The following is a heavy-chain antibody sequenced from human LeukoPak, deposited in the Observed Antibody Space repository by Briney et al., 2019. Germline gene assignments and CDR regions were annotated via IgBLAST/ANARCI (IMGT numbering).Heavy chain of an antibody. CDR3: AHYGDYLGFDY. V-gene: IGHV3-74*01. J-gene: IGHJ4*02. CDR2: INSDGSST. D-gene: IGHD4-17*01. Sequence: GGSLRLSCAASGFTFSSYWMHWVRQAPGKGLVWVSRINSDGSSTSYADSVKGRFTISRDNAKNTLYLQMNSLRAEDTAVYYCAHYGDYLGFDYWGQGTLVTVSS. CDR1: GFTFSSYW.